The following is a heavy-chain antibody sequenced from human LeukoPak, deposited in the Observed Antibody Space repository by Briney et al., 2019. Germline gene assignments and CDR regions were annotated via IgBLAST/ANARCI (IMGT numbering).Heavy chain of an antibody. J-gene: IGHJ6*03. CDR3: ARCIKTYQLRGRGDYYYYMDV. Sequence: ASVKVSCKASGYTFTSYDINWVRQATGQGLEWMGWMNPNSGNTGYAQKFQGRVTITRNTSISTAYMELSSLRSEDTAVYYCARCIKTYQLRGRGDYYYYMDVWGKGTTVTVSS. V-gene: IGHV1-8*03. CDR1: GYTFTSYD. D-gene: IGHD2-2*01. CDR2: MNPNSGNT.